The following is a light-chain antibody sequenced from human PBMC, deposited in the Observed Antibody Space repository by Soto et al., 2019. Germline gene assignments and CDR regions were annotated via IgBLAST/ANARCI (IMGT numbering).Light chain of an antibody. J-gene: IGKJ4*01. CDR3: QQYNNWPPLT. CDR1: QSVTSN. Sequence: EIVMTQSPATLSVSPGERATLSCRASQSVTSNLAWYQQKPVQAPRLLIYGASTRATGIPDRFSASGSGTEFTLTISSLQSEDFAVYFCQQYNNWPPLTFGGGTKLEVK. V-gene: IGKV3-15*01. CDR2: GAS.